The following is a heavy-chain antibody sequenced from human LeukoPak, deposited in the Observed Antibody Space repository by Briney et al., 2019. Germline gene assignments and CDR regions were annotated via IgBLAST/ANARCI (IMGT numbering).Heavy chain of an antibody. V-gene: IGHV4-61*01. J-gene: IGHJ4*02. Sequence: PSETLSLTCTVSGGSVSSGTYYWSWIRQPPGKGLEWIGYIYYSGNTNYNPSLKSRVTISADTSKSQFSLRLSSVTAADTAVYYCARVSVAVAGDYFDYWGQGTLVTVSP. CDR2: IYYSGNT. CDR3: ARVSVAVAGDYFDY. D-gene: IGHD6-19*01. CDR1: GGSVSSGTYY.